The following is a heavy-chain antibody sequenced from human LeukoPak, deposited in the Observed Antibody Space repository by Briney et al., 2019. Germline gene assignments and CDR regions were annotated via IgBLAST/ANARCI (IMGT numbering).Heavy chain of an antibody. CDR3: AKDMWGGGYYDPGSYYGIDY. Sequence: GGSLRLSCAASGFTFDDYAMHWVRQAPGKGLEWVSLISWDGGSTDYADSVKGRFTISRDNSKNSLHLQMNSLRPEDSALYYCAKDMWGGGYYDPGSYYGIDYWGQGTLVTVSS. CDR1: GFTFDDYA. CDR2: ISWDGGST. D-gene: IGHD3-10*01. J-gene: IGHJ4*02. V-gene: IGHV3-43D*03.